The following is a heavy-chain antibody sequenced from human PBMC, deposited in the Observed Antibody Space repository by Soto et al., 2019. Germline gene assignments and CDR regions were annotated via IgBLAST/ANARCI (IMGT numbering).Heavy chain of an antibody. CDR3: AKVRRFGELRSLY. CDR2: IGVSGDTT. V-gene: IGHV3-23*01. CDR1: GFTFSSYA. D-gene: IGHD3-10*01. Sequence: EVQLLESGGGLVQPGGSLRLSCAASGFTFSSYAMSWVRQAPGKGLEWVSAIGVSGDTTYYAASVKGRFTIFRDNSKNTLYLQMGSLRAEETAVYYCAKVRRFGELRSLYWGQGTLVTVSS. J-gene: IGHJ4*02.